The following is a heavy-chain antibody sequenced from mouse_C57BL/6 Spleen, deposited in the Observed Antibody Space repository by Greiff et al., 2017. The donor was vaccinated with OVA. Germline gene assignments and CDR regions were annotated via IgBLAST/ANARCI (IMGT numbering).Heavy chain of an antibody. D-gene: IGHD3-2*02. V-gene: IGHV5-4*03. Sequence: EVKLMESGGGLVKPGGSLKLSCAASGFTFSSYAMSWVRQTPEKRLEWVATISDGGSYTYYPDNVKGRFTISRDNAKNNLYLQMSHLKSEDTAMYYCARQLRPPYFDYWGQGTTLTVSS. J-gene: IGHJ2*01. CDR2: ISDGGSYT. CDR1: GFTFSSYA. CDR3: ARQLRPPYFDY.